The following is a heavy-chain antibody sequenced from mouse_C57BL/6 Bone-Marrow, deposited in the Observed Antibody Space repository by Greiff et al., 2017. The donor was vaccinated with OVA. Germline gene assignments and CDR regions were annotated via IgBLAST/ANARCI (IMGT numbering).Heavy chain of an antibody. V-gene: IGHV1-22*01. J-gene: IGHJ1*03. CDR2: INPNNGGT. Sequence: VQLQQQSGPELVKPGASVKMSCKASGYTFTDYNMHWVKQSHGKSLEWIGYINPNNGGTSYNQKFKGKATLTVNKSSSTAYMELRSLTSEDSAVYYCASYYDYDWGYFDVWGTGTTVTVSS. CDR1: GYTFTDYN. D-gene: IGHD2-4*01. CDR3: ASYYDYDWGYFDV.